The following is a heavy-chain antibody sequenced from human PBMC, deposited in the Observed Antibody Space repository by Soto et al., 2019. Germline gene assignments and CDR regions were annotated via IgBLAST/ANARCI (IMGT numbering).Heavy chain of an antibody. J-gene: IGHJ4*02. D-gene: IGHD2-2*01. CDR2: TNPNSANT. V-gene: IGHV1-8*01. CDR1: GYTFTTYD. Sequence: ASVKVSCKAPGYTFTTYDINWVRQATGQRLEWMGWTNPNSANTGYAQKSQARVTMTRNTSITTAYTEPSSLRCEETAVSCCARGVGTSEYFEYWGQGTLVSVS. CDR3: ARGVGTSEYFEY.